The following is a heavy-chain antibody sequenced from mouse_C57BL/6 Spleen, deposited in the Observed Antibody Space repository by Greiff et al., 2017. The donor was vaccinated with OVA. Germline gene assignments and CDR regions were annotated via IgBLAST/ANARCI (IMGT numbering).Heavy chain of an antibody. D-gene: IGHD1-1*01. CDR1: GYTFTSYW. V-gene: IGHV1-5*01. CDR2: IYPGNSDT. Sequence: VQLQQSGTVLARPGASVKLSCKTSGYTFTSYWMHWVKQRPGQGLEWIGAIYPGNSDTSYNQKFKGKAKLTAVTSASTAYMELSSLTNEDAAVYYCTRGDYYGSSLDYWGQGTTLTVSS. CDR3: TRGDYYGSSLDY. J-gene: IGHJ2*01.